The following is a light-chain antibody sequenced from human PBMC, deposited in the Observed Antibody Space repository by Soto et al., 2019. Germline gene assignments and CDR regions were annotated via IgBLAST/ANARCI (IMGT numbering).Light chain of an antibody. Sequence: EVVMTQSPATLSVSPGERATLSCRASQSVSANLAWYQQKPGQAPRLLTYGASSRATGIPARFSGSGSGTDFTLTISSLQSEDFAVYYCQQYNKWATFGPGTRLEIE. J-gene: IGKJ5*01. CDR2: GAS. CDR1: QSVSAN. CDR3: QQYNKWAT. V-gene: IGKV3-15*01.